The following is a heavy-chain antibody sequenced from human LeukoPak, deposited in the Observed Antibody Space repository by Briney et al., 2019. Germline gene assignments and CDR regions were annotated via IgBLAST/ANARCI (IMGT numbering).Heavy chain of an antibody. D-gene: IGHD1-26*01. CDR2: IIPIFRTT. CDR3: AKDDGSATMGFDS. CDR1: GGSFRNYA. J-gene: IGHJ5*01. Sequence: SVKVSCKASGGSFRNYAFSWERRAPGHGLGCMGGIIPIFRTTNYAEQFQGRVTITTDESTNTAYLDLSSLRSEGTAVYYCAKDDGSATMGFDSWGQGTLVSVSS. V-gene: IGHV1-69*05.